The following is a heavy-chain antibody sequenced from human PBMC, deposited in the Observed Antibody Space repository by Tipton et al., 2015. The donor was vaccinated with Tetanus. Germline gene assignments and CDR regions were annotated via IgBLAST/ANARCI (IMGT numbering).Heavy chain of an antibody. CDR2: IYYSGST. CDR1: GGSISSYY. V-gene: IGHV4-59*01. CDR3: AREIWFGELLVHYYGMDV. D-gene: IGHD3-10*01. Sequence: TLSLTCTVSGGSISSYYWSWIRQPPGKGLEWIGYIYYSGSTNYNPSLKSRVTISVDTSKNQFSLKLSSVTAADTAVYYCAREIWFGELLVHYYGMDVWGQGTTVTVSS. J-gene: IGHJ6*01.